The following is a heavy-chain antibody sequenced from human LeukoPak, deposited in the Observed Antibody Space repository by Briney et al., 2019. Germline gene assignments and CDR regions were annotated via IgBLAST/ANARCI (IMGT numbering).Heavy chain of an antibody. CDR2: ISSRSSYI. V-gene: IGHV3-21*01. Sequence: GGSLRLSCAASGFTFSSYSMNWVRQAPGRGLEWVSSISSRSSYIYYADSVKGRFTISRDNAKNSLYLQMNSLRAEDTAVYYCARESPDSSSFDYWGQGTLVTVSS. J-gene: IGHJ4*02. CDR1: GFTFSSYS. D-gene: IGHD6-19*01. CDR3: ARESPDSSSFDY.